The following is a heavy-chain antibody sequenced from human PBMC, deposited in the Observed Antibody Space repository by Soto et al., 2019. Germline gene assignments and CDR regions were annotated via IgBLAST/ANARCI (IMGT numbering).Heavy chain of an antibody. D-gene: IGHD1-26*01. V-gene: IGHV1-69*13. CDR3: ARGGYSIVGATTGAFDI. CDR1: GGTFSSYA. Sequence: GASVKVSCKASGGTFSSYAISWVRQAPGQGLEWMGGIIPIFGTANYAQKFQGGVTITADESTSTAYMELSSLRSEDTAVYYCARGGYSIVGATTGAFDIWGQGTMVTVSS. J-gene: IGHJ3*02. CDR2: IIPIFGTA.